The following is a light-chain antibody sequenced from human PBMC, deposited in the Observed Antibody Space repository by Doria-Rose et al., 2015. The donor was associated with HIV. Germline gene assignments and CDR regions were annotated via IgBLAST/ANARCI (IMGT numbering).Light chain of an antibody. CDR2: GSF. J-gene: IGKJ1*01. CDR3: QQTYTSPST. Sequence: DIQVTQSPSSLSASVGGSVTITCRASHSINSYLNWYQQKPGKAPNLLIYGSFSVQGGVPSRFSGSGSGTEYTLTISNLQPEDFATYYCQQTYTSPSTFGQGTKIEIK. CDR1: HSINSY. V-gene: IGKV1-39*01.